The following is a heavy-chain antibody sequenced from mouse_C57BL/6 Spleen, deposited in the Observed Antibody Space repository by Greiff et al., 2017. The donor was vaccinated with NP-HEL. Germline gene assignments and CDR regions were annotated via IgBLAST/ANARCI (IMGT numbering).Heavy chain of an antibody. V-gene: IGHV1-80*01. CDR3: ERRDSRVCAEDWYFDV. Sequence: VQLQQSGAELVKPGASVKISCKASGYAFSSYWMNWVKQRPGKGLEWIGQIYPGDGDTNYNGKFKGKATLTADKSSSAAYMQLSSLTSEDSAVYFCERRDSRVCAEDWYFDVWGTGTTVTVSS. CDR1: GYAFSSYW. D-gene: IGHD2-12*01. J-gene: IGHJ1*03. CDR2: IYPGDGDT.